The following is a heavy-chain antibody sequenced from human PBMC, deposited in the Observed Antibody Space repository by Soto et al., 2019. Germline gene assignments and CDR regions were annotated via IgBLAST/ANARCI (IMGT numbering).Heavy chain of an antibody. D-gene: IGHD2-15*01. CDR3: ARVGGTERDCSGGSCYVAFDI. Sequence: PSETLSLTCTLSSNSISSGCYYWSWIRQHPGKSMEWNGYIYYSGSTYYNPSLKRRVTISVDTSKNQFSLKLSSVTAADTAVYYCARVGGTERDCSGGSCYVAFDIWGQGTMVTVSS. V-gene: IGHV4-31*03. CDR2: IYYSGST. CDR1: SNSISSGCYY. J-gene: IGHJ3*02.